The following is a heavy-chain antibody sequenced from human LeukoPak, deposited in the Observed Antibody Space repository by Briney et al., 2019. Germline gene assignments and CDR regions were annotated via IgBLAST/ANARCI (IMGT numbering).Heavy chain of an antibody. Sequence: GGSLRLSCAASGFTFSSYSMNWVRQAPGKGLEWVSYISSSGSTIYYADSVKGRFIISRDNAKNSLYLQMNSLRAEDTAVYYCARDHRYSSGWPDYYYGMDVWGQGTTVTVSS. V-gene: IGHV3-48*04. D-gene: IGHD6-19*01. J-gene: IGHJ6*02. CDR1: GFTFSSYS. CDR3: ARDHRYSSGWPDYYYGMDV. CDR2: ISSSGSTI.